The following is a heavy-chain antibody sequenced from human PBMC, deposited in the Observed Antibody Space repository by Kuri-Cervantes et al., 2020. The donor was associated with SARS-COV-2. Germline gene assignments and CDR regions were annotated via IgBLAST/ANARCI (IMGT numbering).Heavy chain of an antibody. CDR2: IYTSGST. D-gene: IGHD3-3*01. CDR3: VKGGARITNSGVVIANWFDP. Sequence: ESLKISCTVSGGSISSYHWSWIRQPAGKGLEWIGRIYTSGSTNYNPSLKSRVTMSVDTSKNQFSLKLSSVTAADTAVYYCVKGGARITNSGVVIANWFDPWGQGTLVTVSS. CDR1: GGSISSYH. J-gene: IGHJ5*02. V-gene: IGHV4-4*07.